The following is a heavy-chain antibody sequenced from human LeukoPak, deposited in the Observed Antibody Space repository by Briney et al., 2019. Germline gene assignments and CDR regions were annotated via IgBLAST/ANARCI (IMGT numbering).Heavy chain of an antibody. Sequence: PGGSLRLSCAASGFTFSSYGMHWVRQAPGKGLEWVAVISYDGSNKYYADSVKGRFTISRDNSKNTLYLQMNSLRAEDTAVYYCASDYSGSLPWGQGTLVTVSP. CDR2: ISYDGSNK. CDR1: GFTFSSYG. D-gene: IGHD1-26*01. V-gene: IGHV3-30*03. CDR3: ASDYSGSLP. J-gene: IGHJ4*02.